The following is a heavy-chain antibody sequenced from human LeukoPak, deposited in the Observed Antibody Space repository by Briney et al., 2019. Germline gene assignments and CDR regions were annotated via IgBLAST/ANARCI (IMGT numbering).Heavy chain of an antibody. J-gene: IGHJ6*03. V-gene: IGHV4-30-2*01. CDR1: GGSISIGVYY. Sequence: KPSETLSLTCTVSGGSISIGVYYWSWIRQPRGKGLEWIGYIYHSGSTYYNPSLKSRVTISVDRSKNQFSLKLSSVTAADTAVYYCARVGRQTGTTRGHYYYYYMDVWGKGTTVTVSS. D-gene: IGHD1-1*01. CDR3: ARVGRQTGTTRGHYYYYYMDV. CDR2: IYHSGST.